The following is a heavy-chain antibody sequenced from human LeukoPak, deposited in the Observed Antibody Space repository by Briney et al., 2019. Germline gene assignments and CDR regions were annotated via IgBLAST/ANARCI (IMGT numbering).Heavy chain of an antibody. D-gene: IGHD3-16*01. Sequence: PSETLSLTCTVSGGSISSYYWSWIRRPPGKGLEWIGYIYYSGSTNYNPSLKSRVTISVDTSKNQFSLKLSSVTAADTAVYYCARYMITFGRVPNWFDPWGQGTLVTVSS. CDR1: GGSISSYY. CDR2: IYYSGST. V-gene: IGHV4-59*01. J-gene: IGHJ5*02. CDR3: ARYMITFGRVPNWFDP.